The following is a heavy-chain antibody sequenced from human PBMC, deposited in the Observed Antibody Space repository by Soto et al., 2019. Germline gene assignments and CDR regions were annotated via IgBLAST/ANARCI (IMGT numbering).Heavy chain of an antibody. CDR1: GGSISHYH. CDR3: AGVLYYYDSSGYLNYYYYYGMDV. Sequence: SETLSLTCTVSGGSISHYHWNWIRQAPGKGMEWIGYIYYNGSTNYNPSLKSRVTISVDTSKNQFSLKLSSVTAADTAVYYCAGVLYYYDSSGYLNYYYYYGMDVWGQGTTVTVSS. D-gene: IGHD3-22*01. V-gene: IGHV4-59*01. J-gene: IGHJ6*02. CDR2: IYYNGST.